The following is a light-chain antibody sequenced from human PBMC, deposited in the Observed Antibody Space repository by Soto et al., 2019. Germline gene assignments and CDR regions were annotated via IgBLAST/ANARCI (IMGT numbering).Light chain of an antibody. CDR1: QSISSW. V-gene: IGKV1-5*03. CDR3: QHYNNYPWT. CDR2: KAS. Sequence: IQMTQSPSTLSASVGDRVTITCRASQSISSWLAWYQQKPGKAPKVLIYKASSLESGVPSRFSGSGSGTEFTLTISSLQPDDFATYYCQHYNNYPWTFGQGTKVEIK. J-gene: IGKJ1*01.